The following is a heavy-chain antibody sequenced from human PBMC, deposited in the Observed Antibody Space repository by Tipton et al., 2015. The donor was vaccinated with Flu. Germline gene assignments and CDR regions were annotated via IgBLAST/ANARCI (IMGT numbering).Heavy chain of an antibody. CDR2: INHSGST. D-gene: IGHD3-10*01. CDR3: ARAPRVRGVMIGRGYYYYGMTS. CDR1: GGSFSGYY. Sequence: TLSLTCAVYGGSFSGYYWSWIRQPPGKGLEWIGEINHSGSTNYNPSLKSRVTISVDTSKNQFSLKLSSVTAADTAVYYCARAPRVRGVMIGRGYYYYGMTSGAKGPRSPSP. V-gene: IGHV4-34*01. J-gene: IGHJ6*02.